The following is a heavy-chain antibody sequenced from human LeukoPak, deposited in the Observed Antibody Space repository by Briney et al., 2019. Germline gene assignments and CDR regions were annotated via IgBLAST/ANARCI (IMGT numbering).Heavy chain of an antibody. D-gene: IGHD3-22*01. CDR2: ISGRGGST. CDR3: AKDPYYYDSSALEVAFDI. CDR1: GGSISSYY. J-gene: IGHJ3*02. V-gene: IGHV3-23*01. Sequence: ETLSLTCTVSGGSISSYYWSWIRQPPGKGLEWVSAISGRGGSTYYADSVKGRFTISRDNSKNTLYLQMNSLRAEDTAVYYCAKDPYYYDSSALEVAFDIWGQGTMVTVSS.